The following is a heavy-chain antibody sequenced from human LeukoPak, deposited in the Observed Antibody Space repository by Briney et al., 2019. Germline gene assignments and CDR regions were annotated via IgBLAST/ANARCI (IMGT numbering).Heavy chain of an antibody. CDR1: GGTFSSYA. CDR3: AREAMYSSSWYVNLDY. J-gene: IGHJ4*02. V-gene: IGHV1-69*04. D-gene: IGHD6-13*01. CDR2: IIPILGIA. Sequence: SVTVSFTSSGGTFSSYAISWVRQAPGQGLEWMGRIIPILGIANYAQKFQGRVTITADKSTSTAYMELSSLRSEDTAVYYCAREAMYSSSWYVNLDYWGQGTLVTVSS.